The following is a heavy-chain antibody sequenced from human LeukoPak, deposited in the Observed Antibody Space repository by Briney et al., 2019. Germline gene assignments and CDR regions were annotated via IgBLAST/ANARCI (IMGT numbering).Heavy chain of an antibody. CDR3: ARDRGITMVRGVIPDAFDI. J-gene: IGHJ3*02. CDR1: GGTFSSYA. V-gene: IGHV1-69*01. Sequence: GASVTVSCKASGGTFSSYAISWVRQAPGQGLEWMGGIIPIFGTANYAQKFQGRVTITADESTSTAYMELSSLRSEDTAVYYCARDRGITMVRGVIPDAFDIWGQGTMVTVSS. CDR2: IIPIFGTA. D-gene: IGHD3-10*01.